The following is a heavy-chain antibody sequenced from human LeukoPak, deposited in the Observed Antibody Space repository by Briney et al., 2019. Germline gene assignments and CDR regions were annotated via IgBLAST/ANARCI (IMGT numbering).Heavy chain of an antibody. V-gene: IGHV3-7*01. J-gene: IGHJ4*02. CDR2: IKQDGSEK. D-gene: IGHD3-9*01. Sequence: GGSLRLSCAASGFTFSSYWMSWVRQAPGKGLEWVANIKQDGSEKYYVDSVKGRFTISRDNAKNSLYLQMNSLRAEDTAVYYCARDLNYDILTGYSQYHFDYWGQGTLVTVSS. CDR3: ARDLNYDILTGYSQYHFDY. CDR1: GFTFSSYW.